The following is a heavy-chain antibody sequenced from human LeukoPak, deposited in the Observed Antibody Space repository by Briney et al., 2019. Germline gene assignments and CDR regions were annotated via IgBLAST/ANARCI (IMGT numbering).Heavy chain of an antibody. CDR1: GGSISSYY. J-gene: IGHJ5*02. D-gene: IGHD2-21*02. CDR3: ARVKAYCGGDCYSRNWFDP. Sequence: KPSETLSLTCTVSGGSISSYYWSWIRQPPGKGLEWLGYIYYSGSTNYNPSLKSRVTISVDTSKNQFSLKLSSVTAADTAVYYCARVKAYCGGDCYSRNWFDPWGQGTLVTVSS. CDR2: IYYSGST. V-gene: IGHV4-59*01.